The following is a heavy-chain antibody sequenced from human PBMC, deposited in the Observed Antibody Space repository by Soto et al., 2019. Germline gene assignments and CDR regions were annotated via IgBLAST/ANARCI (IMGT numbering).Heavy chain of an antibody. V-gene: IGHV3-30*18. CDR1: GFTFSSYG. CDR3: AKDLNYKQFGY. CDR2: ISYDGSNK. D-gene: IGHD1-7*01. Sequence: GGSLRLSCAASGFTFSSYGMHWVRQAPGKGLEWVAVISYDGSNKYYADSVKGRFTISRDNSKNTLYLQMDSLRAEDTAVYNSAKDLNYKQFGYWGMGTLVTVSS. J-gene: IGHJ4*02.